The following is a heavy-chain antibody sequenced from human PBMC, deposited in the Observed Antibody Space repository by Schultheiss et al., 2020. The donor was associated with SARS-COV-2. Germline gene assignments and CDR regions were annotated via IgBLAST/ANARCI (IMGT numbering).Heavy chain of an antibody. D-gene: IGHD2-15*01. V-gene: IGHV2-5*02. Sequence: SGPTLVQPTQTLTLTCTFSGFSLSTSGVGVGWIRQPPGKALEWLALIYWDDDKRYSPSLKSRLTITKDTSKNQVVLTMTNMDPVDTATYYCAHTRAVAQESYFDYWGQGTLVTVAS. J-gene: IGHJ4*02. CDR3: AHTRAVAQESYFDY. CDR1: GFSLSTSGVG. CDR2: IYWDDDK.